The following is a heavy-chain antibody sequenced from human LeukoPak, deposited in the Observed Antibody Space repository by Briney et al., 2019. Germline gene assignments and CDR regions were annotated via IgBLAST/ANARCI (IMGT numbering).Heavy chain of an antibody. D-gene: IGHD2-2*01. V-gene: IGHV3-30-3*01. CDR2: ISYDGSNK. J-gene: IGHJ4*02. CDR3: ESQLRI. CDR1: GFTFSSYA. Sequence: GGSLRLSCAASGFTFSSYAMHWVRQAPGKGLEWVAVISYDGSNKYYADSVKGRFTISRDNSKHTLSLQMNILRSEGTAVYDGESQLRIWGQGTLVTVSS.